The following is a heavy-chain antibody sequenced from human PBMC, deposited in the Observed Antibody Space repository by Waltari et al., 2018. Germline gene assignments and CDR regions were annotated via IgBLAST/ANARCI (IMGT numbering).Heavy chain of an antibody. J-gene: IGHJ5*02. CDR1: GYSLTESA. Sequence: QVQLVQSGAEVKKPGASVKVPCRVSGYSLTESALHWAGPAPGKGLEWLGGFDPEYGEAVYAQEFQGRVTMTEDTSKDTAYMELSSLTYEDTAVYYCTRDRVGYCSGGTCYSRWFDPWGQGTLVTVSS. D-gene: IGHD2-15*01. CDR2: FDPEYGEA. V-gene: IGHV1-24*01. CDR3: TRDRVGYCSGGTCYSRWFDP.